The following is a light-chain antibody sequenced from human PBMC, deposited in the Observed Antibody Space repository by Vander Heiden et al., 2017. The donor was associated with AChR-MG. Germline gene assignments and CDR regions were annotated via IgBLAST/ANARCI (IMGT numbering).Light chain of an antibody. CDR2: HTS. J-gene: IGKJ1*01. Sequence: DIQMTQSPSILSASVGDRVTITCRASQSINNWLAWYQQKPGKAPRLLVHHTSTLHTGVPSRFSGSGSGTEFTLTISSLQPDDFATYYCQQYDYYSAFGQGTKVEIK. V-gene: IGKV1-5*03. CDR3: QQYDYYSA. CDR1: QSINNW.